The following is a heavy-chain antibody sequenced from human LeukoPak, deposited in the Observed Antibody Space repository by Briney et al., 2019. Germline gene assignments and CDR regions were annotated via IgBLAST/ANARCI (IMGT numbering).Heavy chain of an antibody. CDR1: GDTFSIYG. CDR3: ARVRKQDLSEYMDV. CDR2: IIPISGAA. V-gene: IGHV1-69*05. Sequence: ASVKVSCKAVGDTFSIYGINWVRQAPGQGLEWMGGIIPISGAAEYAQKFQGRVTITRNTSISTAYMELSSLRSEDTAVYYCARVRKQDLSEYMDVWGKGTTVTVSS. D-gene: IGHD1-14*01. J-gene: IGHJ6*03.